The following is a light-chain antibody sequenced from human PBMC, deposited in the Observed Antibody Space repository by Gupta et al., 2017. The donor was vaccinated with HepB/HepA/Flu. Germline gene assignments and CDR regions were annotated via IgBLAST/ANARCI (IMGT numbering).Light chain of an antibody. CDR1: QNISHW. Sequence: DLQMTQSPSTLSASVGDRVTITCRASQNISHWLAWYQQKPGKAPKLLIYKTSTLERGAPSRFSGSGSGTKFTITIKSLQPDDFATYYCQQYNSYCSFGQGTKLEIK. V-gene: IGKV1-5*03. J-gene: IGKJ2*03. CDR3: QQYNSYCS. CDR2: KTS.